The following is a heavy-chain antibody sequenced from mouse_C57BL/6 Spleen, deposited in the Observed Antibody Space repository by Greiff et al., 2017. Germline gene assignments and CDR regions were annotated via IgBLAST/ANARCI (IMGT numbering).Heavy chain of an antibody. J-gene: IGHJ4*01. V-gene: IGHV1-59*01. Sequence: QVQLQQSGAELVRPGTSVKLSCKASGYTFTSYWMHWVKQRPGQGLEWIGVIDPSDSYTNYNQKFKGKATLTVDTSSSTAYMQLSSLTSEDSAVYYCARCYYGSSPFYAMDYWGQGTSVTVSS. CDR2: IDPSDSYT. CDR1: GYTFTSYW. CDR3: ARCYYGSSPFYAMDY. D-gene: IGHD1-1*01.